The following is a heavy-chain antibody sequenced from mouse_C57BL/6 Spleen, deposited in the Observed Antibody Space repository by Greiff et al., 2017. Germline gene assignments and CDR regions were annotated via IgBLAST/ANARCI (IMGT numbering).Heavy chain of an antibody. Sequence: VKLMESGPGLVAPSQSLSITCTVSGFSLTSYAISWVRQPPGKGLEWLGVIWTGGGTNYNSALKSRLSISKDNSKSQVFLKMNSLQTDDTARYYCARRYGSSYDWYFDVWGTGTTVTVSS. J-gene: IGHJ1*03. CDR2: IWTGGGT. CDR3: ARRYGSSYDWYFDV. V-gene: IGHV2-9-1*01. D-gene: IGHD1-1*01. CDR1: GFSLTSYA.